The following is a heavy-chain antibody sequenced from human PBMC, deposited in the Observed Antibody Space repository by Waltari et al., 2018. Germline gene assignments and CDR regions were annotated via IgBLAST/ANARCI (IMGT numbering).Heavy chain of an antibody. Sequence: QVQLVQSGAEVKKPGASVKVSCKASGYTFTSYGISWVRQAPGQGRGWMGWSSAYNGNTNDARKLQGRGTMTTDTSTSTAYMGLRSLRSDDTAVYYCARGLRSSGWDDAFDIWGQGTMVTVSS. CDR3: ARGLRSSGWDDAFDI. V-gene: IGHV1-18*01. CDR1: GYTFTSYG. CDR2: SSAYNGNT. J-gene: IGHJ3*02. D-gene: IGHD6-19*01.